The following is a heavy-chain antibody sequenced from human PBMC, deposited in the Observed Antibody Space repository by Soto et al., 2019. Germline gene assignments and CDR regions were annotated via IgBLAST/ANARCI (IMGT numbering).Heavy chain of an antibody. CDR3: AKEPYGYYSEGWYFDL. V-gene: IGHV3-23*01. CDR1: GFTFSSYA. D-gene: IGHD4-17*01. J-gene: IGHJ2*01. CDR2: ISGSGGST. Sequence: EVQLLESGGGLVQPGGSLRLSCAASGFTFSSYAMSWVRQAPGKGLEWVSAISGSGGSTYYADSVKGRFTISRDNSKNTLYLQMNSLRAEDTAVYYCAKEPYGYYSEGWYFDLWGRGTLVTVSS.